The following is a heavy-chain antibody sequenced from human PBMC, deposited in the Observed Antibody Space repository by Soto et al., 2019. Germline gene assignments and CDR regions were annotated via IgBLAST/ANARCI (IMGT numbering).Heavy chain of an antibody. V-gene: IGHV3-15*01. J-gene: IGHJ4*02. Sequence: EVQLVESGGGLVKPGGSLRLSCAASGFTFSNAWMRWVRQAPGKGLEWVGRIKSKTDGGTTDYAAPVKGRFTISRADSKNTLYLQMNSLKPEDTAVYYCTTDFLLAAGRLFDYWGQGTLVTVSS. D-gene: IGHD2-15*01. CDR3: TTDFLLAAGRLFDY. CDR2: IKSKTDGGTT. CDR1: GFTFSNAW.